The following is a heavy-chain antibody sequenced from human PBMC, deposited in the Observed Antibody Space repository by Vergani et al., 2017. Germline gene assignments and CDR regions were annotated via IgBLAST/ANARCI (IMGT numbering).Heavy chain of an antibody. V-gene: IGHV4-59*11. Sequence: QVQLQESGPGLVKPSETLSLTCTVSGGSISSHYWSWIRQPPGKGLEWIGYIYYSGSTNYNPSLKSRVTISVDKSKNQFSLKLSSVTAADTAVYYCARFSREFLEWLLYRGYFDYWGQGTLVTVSS. CDR1: GGSISSHY. CDR3: ARFSREFLEWLLYRGYFDY. J-gene: IGHJ4*02. D-gene: IGHD3-3*01. CDR2: IYYSGST.